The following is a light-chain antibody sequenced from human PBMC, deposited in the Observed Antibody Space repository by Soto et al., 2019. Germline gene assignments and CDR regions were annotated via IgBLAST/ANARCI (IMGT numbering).Light chain of an antibody. CDR3: AAWDDSLNGSNWV. J-gene: IGLJ3*02. Sequence: QSVLTQPPSVSEAPRQRVTISCSGSSSNIGNNAVNWYQQLPGKAPKLLIYYDDLLPSGVSDRFSGSKSGTSASLAISGLQAEDEADDYCAAWDDSLNGSNWVFGGGTKLTVL. V-gene: IGLV1-36*01. CDR1: SSNIGNNA. CDR2: YDD.